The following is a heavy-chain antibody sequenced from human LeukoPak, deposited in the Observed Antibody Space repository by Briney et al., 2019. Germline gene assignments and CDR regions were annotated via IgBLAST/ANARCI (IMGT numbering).Heavy chain of an antibody. Sequence: GASVKVSCKASGGTFSSYAISWVRQAPRQGLEWMGGIIPIFGTANYAQKFQGRVTITADESTSTAYMELSSLRSEDTAVYYCARVCSSTSCPPYNWGQGTLVTVSS. V-gene: IGHV1-69*13. CDR3: ARVCSSTSCPPYN. D-gene: IGHD2-2*01. CDR1: GGTFSSYA. CDR2: IIPIFGTA. J-gene: IGHJ4*02.